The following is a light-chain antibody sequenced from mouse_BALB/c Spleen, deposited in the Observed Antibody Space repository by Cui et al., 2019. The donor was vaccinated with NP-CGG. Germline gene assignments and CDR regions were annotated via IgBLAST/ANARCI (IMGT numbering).Light chain of an antibody. CDR1: TGAVTTSNY. CDR3: VLWYSNHWV. J-gene: IGLJ1*01. Sequence: HALLSHASALTTSPGERVTLTCRSSTGAVTTSNYANWVQEKPDHLFTGLIGGTNNRAPGVPARFSGSLIGDKAALTITGAQTEDEAIYFCVLWYSNHWVFGGGTKLTVL. V-gene: IGLV1*01. CDR2: GTN.